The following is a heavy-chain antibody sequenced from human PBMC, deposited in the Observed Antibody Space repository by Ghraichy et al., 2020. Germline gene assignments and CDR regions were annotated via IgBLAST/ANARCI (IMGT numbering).Heavy chain of an antibody. CDR1: GFTFSSYS. CDR3: AGLGVVVPAATQAYYYYYYGMDV. D-gene: IGHD2-2*01. Sequence: GGSLRLSCAASGFTFSSYSMNWVRQAPGKGLEWVSSISSSSSYIYYADSVKGRFTISRDNAKNSLYLQMNSLRAEDTAVYYCAGLGVVVPAATQAYYYYYYGMDVWGQGSTVTVSS. J-gene: IGHJ6*02. CDR2: ISSSSSYI. V-gene: IGHV3-21*01.